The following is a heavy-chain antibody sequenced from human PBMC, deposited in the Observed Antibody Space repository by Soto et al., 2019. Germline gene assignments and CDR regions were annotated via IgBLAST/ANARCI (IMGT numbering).Heavy chain of an antibody. D-gene: IGHD3-22*01. CDR2: TYYRSKWYN. Sequence: SQTLSLTCAISGDSVSSNSAAWNWIRQSPSRGLEWLGRTYYRSKWYNDYAVSVKSRITINPDTSKNQFSLQLNSVTPDDTAGYYCARSGYYFPMGYYYYYYGMDVWGQGTTVTVSS. J-gene: IGHJ6*02. V-gene: IGHV6-1*01. CDR3: ARSGYYFPMGYYYYYYGMDV. CDR1: GDSVSSNSAA.